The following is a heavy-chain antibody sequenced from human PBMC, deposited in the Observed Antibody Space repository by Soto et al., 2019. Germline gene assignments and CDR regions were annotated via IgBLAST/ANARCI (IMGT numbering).Heavy chain of an antibody. CDR2: ISGSGGST. CDR1: GFTFSSYA. V-gene: IGHV3-23*01. D-gene: IGHD3-16*02. J-gene: IGHJ4*02. CDR3: AKEVGRLHLGELSFDY. Sequence: EVQLLESGGGLVQPGGSLRLSCAASGFTFSSYAMSWVRQAPGKGLEWVSAISGSGGSTYYADSVKGRFTISRDNSKNTVYLQMNSLRAEDTAVYYCAKEVGRLHLGELSFDYWGQGTLVTVSS.